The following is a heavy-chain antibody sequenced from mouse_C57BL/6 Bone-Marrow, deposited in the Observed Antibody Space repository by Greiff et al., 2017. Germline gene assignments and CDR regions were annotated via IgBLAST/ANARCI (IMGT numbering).Heavy chain of an antibody. CDR2: ISDGGSYT. Sequence: EVKLMESGGGLVKPGGSLKLSCAASGFTFSSYAMSWVRQTPEKRLEWVATISDGGSYTYYPDNVKGRFTISRDNAKNNLYLQMSHLKSEDTAMYYCARVMGPWFAYWGQGTLVTVSA. J-gene: IGHJ3*01. CDR1: GFTFSSYA. V-gene: IGHV5-4*03. CDR3: ARVMGPWFAY. D-gene: IGHD2-3*01.